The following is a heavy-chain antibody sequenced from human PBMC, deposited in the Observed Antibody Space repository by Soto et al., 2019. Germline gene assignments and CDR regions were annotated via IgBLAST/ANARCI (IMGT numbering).Heavy chain of an antibody. V-gene: IGHV3-48*03. CDR1: GFTFSSYE. CDR2: ISSSGSTI. D-gene: IGHD1-1*01. J-gene: IGHJ4*02. CDR3: ASLQLERRPFDY. Sequence: GGSLRLSCAASGFTFSSYEMNWVRQAPGKGLEWVSYISSSGSTIYYADSVKGRFTISRDNAKNSLYLQMNSLRAEDTAVYYCASLQLERRPFDYWGQGTLGTVSS.